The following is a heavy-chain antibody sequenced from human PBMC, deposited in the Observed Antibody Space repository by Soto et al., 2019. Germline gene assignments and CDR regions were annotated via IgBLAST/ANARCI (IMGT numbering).Heavy chain of an antibody. V-gene: IGHV2-5*01. CDR2: IYWNDDK. CDR1: GFSLSTSGVG. J-gene: IGHJ4*02. D-gene: IGHD5-18*01. CDR3: AHKKDDSGYSYGDFDY. Sequence: QITLKESGPTLVKPTQTLTLTCTFSGFSLSTSGVGVGWIRQPPGKALEWRALIYWNDDKRYSPSLKSRRTITKDTSKNQVVLTMTNMDPVDTATYYGAHKKDDSGYSYGDFDYWGQGTLVTVSS.